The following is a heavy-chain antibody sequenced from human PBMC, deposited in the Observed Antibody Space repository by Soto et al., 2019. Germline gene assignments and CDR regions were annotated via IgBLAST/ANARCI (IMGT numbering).Heavy chain of an antibody. CDR3: ATQLTSSSIATLVDY. CDR2: IIPIFGTA. J-gene: IGHJ4*02. V-gene: IGHV1-69*12. D-gene: IGHD6-6*01. CDR1: GGTFSSYA. Sequence: QVQLVQSGAEVKKPGSSVKVSCKASGGTFSSYAISWVRQAPGQGLECMGGIIPIFGTANYAQKFQGRVTIXADESTSTAYMELSSLRSEDTAVYYCATQLTSSSIATLVDYWGQGTLVTXXS.